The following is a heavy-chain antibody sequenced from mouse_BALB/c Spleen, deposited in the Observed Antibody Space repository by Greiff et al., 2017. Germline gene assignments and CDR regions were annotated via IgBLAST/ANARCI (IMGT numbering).Heavy chain of an antibody. D-gene: IGHD2-4*01. V-gene: IGHV5-12-2*01. CDR1: GFTFSSYT. CDR2: ISNGGGST. CDR3: ARHRITRAMDY. J-gene: IGHJ4*01. Sequence: EVQRVESGGGLVQPGGSLKLSCAASGFTFSSYTMSWVRQTPEKRLEWVAYISNGGGSTYYTDTVKGRFTISRDNAKNTLYLQMSSLKSEDTAMYYCARHRITRAMDYWGQGTSVTVSS.